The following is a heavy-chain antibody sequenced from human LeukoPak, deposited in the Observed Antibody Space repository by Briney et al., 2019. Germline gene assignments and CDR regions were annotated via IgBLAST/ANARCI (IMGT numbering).Heavy chain of an antibody. D-gene: IGHD3-22*01. CDR2: INKGATHT. CDR1: QFTFSSYR. CDR3: VRLRRNGDTSGYYYYYDY. Sequence: GGSLRLSCAASQFTFSSYRFNWVRQAPGQGLEWVASINKGATHTYYADSMRGRFTVSRDDAKNSLFLQMHSLSAEDTAVYYCVRLRRNGDTSGYYYYYDYWGRGTLVTVSS. J-gene: IGHJ4*02. V-gene: IGHV3-21*06.